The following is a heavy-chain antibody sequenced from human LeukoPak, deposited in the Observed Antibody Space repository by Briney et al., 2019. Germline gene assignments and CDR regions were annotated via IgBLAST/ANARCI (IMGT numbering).Heavy chain of an antibody. Sequence: GGSLRLSCAASGFTFSSYAMHWVRQAPGKGLEWVAVISYDGSNKYYADSVKGRFTISRDNSKNTLYLQMNSLRAEDTAVYYCARASSGSYWFRAYYFDYWGQGTLVTVSS. CDR1: GFTFSSYA. D-gene: IGHD1-26*01. J-gene: IGHJ4*02. CDR3: ARASSGSYWFRAYYFDY. V-gene: IGHV3-30-3*01. CDR2: ISYDGSNK.